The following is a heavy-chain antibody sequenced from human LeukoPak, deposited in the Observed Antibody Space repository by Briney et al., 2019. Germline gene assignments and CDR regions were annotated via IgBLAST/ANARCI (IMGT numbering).Heavy chain of an antibody. CDR3: AKVPDGYLYYFDC. D-gene: IGHD5-18*01. V-gene: IGHV3-30*02. Sequence: GGSLRLSCAASGFTFSSYGMHWVRQAPGKGLEWVAFIRYDGSNKYYADSVKGRFTISRDNSKNTLYLQMNSLRAEDTAVYYCAKVPDGYLYYFDCWGQGTLVTVSS. CDR2: IRYDGSNK. J-gene: IGHJ4*02. CDR1: GFTFSSYG.